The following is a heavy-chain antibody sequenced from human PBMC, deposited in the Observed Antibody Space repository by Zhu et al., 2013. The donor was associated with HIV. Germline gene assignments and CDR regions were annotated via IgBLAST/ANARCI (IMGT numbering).Heavy chain of an antibody. CDR1: GGTFSSYA. J-gene: IGHJ4*02. CDR2: IIPIFGTA. CDR3: ARDKGYCSSTSCYANFDY. V-gene: IGHV1-69*01. D-gene: IGHD2-2*01. Sequence: QVQLVQSGAEVKKPGSSVKVSCKASGGTFSSYAISWVRQAPGQGLEWMGWIIPIFGTANYAQKFQGRVTITADESTSTAYMELSSLRSEDTAVYYCARDKGYCSSTSCYANFDYWGQGTLVTVSS.